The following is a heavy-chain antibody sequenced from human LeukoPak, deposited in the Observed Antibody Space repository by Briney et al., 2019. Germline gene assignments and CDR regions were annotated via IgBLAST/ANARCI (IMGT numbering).Heavy chain of an antibody. CDR1: GGSISSYY. V-gene: IGHV4-59*12. D-gene: IGHD1-1*01. J-gene: IGHJ4*02. CDR3: ARDARLERSFDY. Sequence: SETLSLTCTVSGGSISSYYWSWIRQPPGKGLEWIGYIYYSGSTNYNPSLKSRVTISVDTSKKQFSLRLSSVTAADTAVYYCARDARLERSFDYWGQGTLVTVSS. CDR2: IYYSGST.